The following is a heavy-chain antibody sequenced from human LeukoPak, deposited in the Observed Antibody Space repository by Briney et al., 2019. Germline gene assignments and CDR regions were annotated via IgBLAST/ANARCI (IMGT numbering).Heavy chain of an antibody. D-gene: IGHD2-2*01. V-gene: IGHV4-59*01. J-gene: IGHJ6*03. Sequence: TSETLSLTCTVSGGSISNYYWSWIRQPPGKGLEWIGYIHHNVSPTYNPSLRSRVTLSVDTSKNQFSLKVSSVTAADTAVYYCARVGVDIVVVPAATYYYYYYMDVWGKGTTVTVSS. CDR2: IHHNVSP. CDR3: ARVGVDIVVVPAATYYYYYYMDV. CDR1: GGSISNYY.